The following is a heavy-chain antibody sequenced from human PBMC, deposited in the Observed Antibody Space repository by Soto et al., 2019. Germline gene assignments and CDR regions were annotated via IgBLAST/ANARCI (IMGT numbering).Heavy chain of an antibody. CDR2: IWYDGSNK. CDR1: GFTFSSYG. V-gene: IGHV3-33*01. J-gene: IGHJ6*02. Sequence: QVQLVESGGGVVQPGRSLRLSCAASGFTFSSYGMHWVRQAPGKGLEWVAVIWYDGSNKYYADSVKGRFTISRDNSKNTLYLQMNSLRGEGTAVYYCARDSDIVVVVAATAGDYYGMDVWGQGTTVTVSS. D-gene: IGHD2-15*01. CDR3: ARDSDIVVVVAATAGDYYGMDV.